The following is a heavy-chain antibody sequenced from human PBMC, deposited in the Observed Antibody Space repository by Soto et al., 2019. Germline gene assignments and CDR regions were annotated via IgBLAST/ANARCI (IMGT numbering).Heavy chain of an antibody. CDR3: ARARLLGTSGYYGMDD. D-gene: IGHD2-8*01. CDR1: GYTFTSYG. J-gene: IGHJ6*02. CDR2: ISANNGNT. V-gene: IGHV1-18*04. Sequence: GASVKVSCKASGYTFTSYGISWVRQAPGQGLEWMGWISANNGNTSYAQKLQGRVTMTTDTSTSTAYMELRSLRSEDTAVYYCARARLLGTSGYYGMDDWGQGNTVTVSS.